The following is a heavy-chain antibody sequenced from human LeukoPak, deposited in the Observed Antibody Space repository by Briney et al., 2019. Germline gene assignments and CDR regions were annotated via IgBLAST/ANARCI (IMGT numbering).Heavy chain of an antibody. CDR2: IYYSGST. CDR3: ARYDVWGSYRAFDY. CDR1: GGSISSNSYY. Sequence: PSETLSLTCTVSGGSISSNSYYWGWIRQPPGKGLEWIGGIYYSGSTYYNPSLKSRVTISVDSSKNQFSLKLSSVTAADTAVYYCARYDVWGSYRAFDYWGQGTLVTVSS. D-gene: IGHD3-16*02. V-gene: IGHV4-39*07. J-gene: IGHJ4*02.